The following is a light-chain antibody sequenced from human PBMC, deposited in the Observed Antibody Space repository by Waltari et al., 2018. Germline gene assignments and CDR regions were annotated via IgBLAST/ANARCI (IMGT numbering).Light chain of an antibody. V-gene: IGKV1-5*03. J-gene: IGKJ2*01. CDR1: QSISTW. Sequence: DIQMTQSPSTLSASVGDRVTITCRASQSISTWLAWYQQKPGKAPNLLIYKASSLESGVPSRFSGGGSETDFTLTISSLQPEDFATYYCHQSYSGLEYTFGQGTKLESK. CDR3: HQSYSGLEYT. CDR2: KAS.